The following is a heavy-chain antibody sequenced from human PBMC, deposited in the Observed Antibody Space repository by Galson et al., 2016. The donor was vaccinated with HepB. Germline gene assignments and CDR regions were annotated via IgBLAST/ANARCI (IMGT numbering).Heavy chain of an antibody. V-gene: IGHV3-49*03. CDR1: GFTFDDYA. CDR2: IRSKAFGGTT. CDR3: TRGRDKTPGTPPFDY. J-gene: IGHJ4*02. Sequence: SLRLSCATSGFTFDDYAMSWFRQAPGKGLEWVGFIRSKAFGGTTEYAASVKGRFTISRDDSQSIAYLQMNRLQTEDAAVYYCTRGRDKTPGTPPFDYWGQGTLVTVSS. D-gene: IGHD4-23*01.